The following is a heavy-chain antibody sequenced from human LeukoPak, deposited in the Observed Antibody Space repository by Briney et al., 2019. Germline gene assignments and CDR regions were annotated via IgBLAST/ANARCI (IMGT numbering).Heavy chain of an antibody. D-gene: IGHD5-18*01. V-gene: IGHV3-9*01. CDR2: ISWNSGSI. J-gene: IGHJ4*02. CDR3: AKSGGYSYGGYDY. CDR1: GFTFDDYA. Sequence: GRCLRLSCAASGFTFDDYAMHWVRQAPGKGPEWVSGISWNSGSIGYADSVKGRFTISRDNAKNSLYLQMNSLRAEDTALYYCAKSGGYSYGGYDYWGQGTLVTVSS.